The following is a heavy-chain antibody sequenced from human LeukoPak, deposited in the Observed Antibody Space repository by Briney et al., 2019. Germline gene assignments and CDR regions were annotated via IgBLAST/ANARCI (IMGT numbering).Heavy chain of an antibody. CDR2: IYYSGGT. J-gene: IGHJ5*02. CDR3: ARPGSSSWGWFDP. D-gene: IGHD6-13*01. V-gene: IGHV4-39*01. CDR1: GGSISSSSYY. Sequence: PSETLSLTCTVSGGSISSSSYYWGWIRQPPGKGLEWIGSIYYSGGTYYNPSLKSRVTISVDTSKNQFSLKLSSVTAADTAVYYCARPGSSSWGWFDPWGQGTLVTVSS.